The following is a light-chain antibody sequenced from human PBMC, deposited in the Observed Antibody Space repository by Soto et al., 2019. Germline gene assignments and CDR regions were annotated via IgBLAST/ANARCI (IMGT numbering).Light chain of an antibody. J-gene: IGKJ2*01. CDR2: EAS. CDR3: QQYSTYPYT. V-gene: IGKV1-5*03. CDR1: ESVSSW. Sequence: DIQVTQSPSTLSASVGGRVTITCRASESVSSWLAWYQQKPGKAPKLLIYEASSLESGVPSRFSGSGSGTEFTLTVSTLQPDDLATYYCQQYSTYPYTFGQGTKVDIK.